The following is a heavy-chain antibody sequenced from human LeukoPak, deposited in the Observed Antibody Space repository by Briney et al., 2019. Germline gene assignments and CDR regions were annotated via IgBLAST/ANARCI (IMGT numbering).Heavy chain of an antibody. CDR1: GGSLSNYY. CDR2: ISHSGNT. J-gene: IGHJ5*02. CDR3: ARDLFNWFDP. V-gene: IGHV4-34*01. Sequence: PSETLSLTCAVYGGSLSNYYWNWIRQSPGKGLEWIGEISHSGNTQYNPSLKSRVTMSDDTSKNQFSLQLNSVTPEDTAVYYCARDLFNWFDPWGQGTLVTVSS.